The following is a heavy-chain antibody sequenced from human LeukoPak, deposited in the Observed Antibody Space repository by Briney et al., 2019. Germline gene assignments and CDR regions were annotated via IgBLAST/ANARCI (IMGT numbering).Heavy chain of an antibody. J-gene: IGHJ5*02. CDR3: ARHVRGGGALEWFDP. V-gene: IGHV4-59*08. D-gene: IGHD3-10*02. CDR1: GGSISSYY. Sequence: KISETLSLTCTVSGGSISSYYWTWIRQPPGKGLEWIGYIYYSGSTNYNPSLKSRVTISVDTSKNQFSLKLSSVTAADTAIYYCARHVRGGGALEWFDPWGQGTLVTVSS. CDR2: IYYSGST.